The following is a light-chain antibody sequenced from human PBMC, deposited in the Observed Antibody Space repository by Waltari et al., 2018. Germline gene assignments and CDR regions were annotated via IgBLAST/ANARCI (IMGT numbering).Light chain of an antibody. Sequence: QPVLTQPPSSSASPGESARLTCTLPSDFNVGDFIIYWYQQRPGSPPRFLLYYNSDSEKAQGSGVPSRFSGSKDAYANTGILFISGLQSEDEADYFCMFWPSNVWVFGGGTKLTVL. CDR2: YNSDSEK. CDR1: SDFNVGDFI. J-gene: IGLJ3*02. CDR3: MFWPSNVWV. V-gene: IGLV5-37*01.